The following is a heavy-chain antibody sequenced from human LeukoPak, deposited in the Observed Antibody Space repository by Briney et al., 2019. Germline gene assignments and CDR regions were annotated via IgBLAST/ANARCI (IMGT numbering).Heavy chain of an antibody. J-gene: IGHJ5*02. V-gene: IGHV3-21*01. D-gene: IGHD3-3*01. CDR3: ARDHYDFWSGRYNWFDP. CDR1: GFTFSSYS. CDR2: ISSSSSYI. Sequence: GGSLRLSCAASGFTFSSYSMNWVRQAPGKGLEWVSSISSSSSYIYYADSVKGRFTISRDNAKNSLYLQMNSLTAEDTAVYYCARDHYDFWSGRYNWFDPWGQGTLVTVSS.